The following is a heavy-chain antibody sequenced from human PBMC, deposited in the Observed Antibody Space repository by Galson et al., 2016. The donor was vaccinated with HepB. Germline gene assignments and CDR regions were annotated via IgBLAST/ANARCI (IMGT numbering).Heavy chain of an antibody. CDR2: ITNNHDSNGA. Sequence: SLRLSCAASGFGFSNYYISWVRQAPGKGLEWLSYITNNHDSNGAYYTDSVKGRFTNSRDNSRNLLFLELNSLRVEDTAVYYCARLDWYHMDVWGQGTTVTVSS. V-gene: IGHV3-11*01. J-gene: IGHJ6*02. CDR1: GFGFSNYY. CDR3: ARLDWYHMDV. D-gene: IGHD2-21*01.